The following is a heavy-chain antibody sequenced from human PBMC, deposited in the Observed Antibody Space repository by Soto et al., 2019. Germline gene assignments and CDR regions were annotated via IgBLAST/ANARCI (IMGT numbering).Heavy chain of an antibody. CDR3: AKAPLVSPTLTGGSRFDY. CDR1: GFTFSNYA. J-gene: IGHJ4*02. V-gene: IGHV3-23*01. CDR2: ISGSGGST. D-gene: IGHD4-17*01. Sequence: PGGSLRLSCAASGFTFSNYAMSWVRQAPGKGLEWVSAISGSGGSTYYADSVKGRFTISRVNSKSTLYLQMNSLRAEDTAVYYCAKAPLVSPTLTGGSRFDYWGQGTLVTVSS.